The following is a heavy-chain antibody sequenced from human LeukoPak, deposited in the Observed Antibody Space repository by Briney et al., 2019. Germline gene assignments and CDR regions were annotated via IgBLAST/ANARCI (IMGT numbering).Heavy chain of an antibody. V-gene: IGHV3-23*01. CDR1: GFTFSSYG. CDR2: ISLGGGST. Sequence: GGSLRLSCAASGFTFSSYGMSWVRQAPGKGLEWVSAISLGGGSTYYADSVKGRFTISRDNSKNTLYLQMNSLRAEDTAVYYCARATTYDILTGFSDYWGQGTLVTVSS. J-gene: IGHJ4*02. CDR3: ARATTYDILTGFSDY. D-gene: IGHD3-9*01.